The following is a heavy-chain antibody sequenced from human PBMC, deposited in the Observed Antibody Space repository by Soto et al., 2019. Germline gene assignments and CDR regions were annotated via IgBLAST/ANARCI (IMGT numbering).Heavy chain of an antibody. J-gene: IGHJ5*02. V-gene: IGHV5-10-1*01. CDR2: IDPSDSYI. Sequence: PGESLKISCKASGYSFTNYWISWVRQMPGKGLEWMGRIDPSDSYINYIPSFQGHVTISVDKSISTVYLQWSSLKASDTAMYYCAKRFCTSTSCPGGYNWFDPWGQGTLVTVSS. D-gene: IGHD2-2*01. CDR3: AKRFCTSTSCPGGYNWFDP. CDR1: GYSFTNYW.